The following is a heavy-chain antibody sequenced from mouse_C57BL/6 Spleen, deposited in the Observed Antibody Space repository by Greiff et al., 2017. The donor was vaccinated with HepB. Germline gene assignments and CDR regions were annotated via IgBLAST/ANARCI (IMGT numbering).Heavy chain of an antibody. J-gene: IGHJ2*01. Sequence: QVQLQQSGAELVRPGASVKLSCKASGYTFTDYYINWVKQRPGQGLEWIARIYPGSGNTYYNEKFKGKATLTAEKSSSTAYMQLSSLTSEDSAVYFCAREEGLLGFDYWGQGTTLTVSS. CDR1: GYTFTDYY. CDR2: IYPGSGNT. V-gene: IGHV1-76*01. D-gene: IGHD2-13*01. CDR3: AREEGLLGFDY.